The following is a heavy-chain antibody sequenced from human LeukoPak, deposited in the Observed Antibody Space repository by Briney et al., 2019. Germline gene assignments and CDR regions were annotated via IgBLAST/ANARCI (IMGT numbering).Heavy chain of an antibody. Sequence: GGSLRLSCVASGFTFSSYVMSWVRQAPGKGLEWVSIISDSGGGTNYADSVKGRFIVSRDNSKNTLYLQMNGLRAEDTAVYYCAKGPREVYCSSTSCYFDLWGRGTLVTVSS. CDR2: ISDSGGGT. CDR3: AKGPREVYCSSTSCYFDL. D-gene: IGHD2-2*01. CDR1: GFTFSSYV. J-gene: IGHJ4*02. V-gene: IGHV3-23*01.